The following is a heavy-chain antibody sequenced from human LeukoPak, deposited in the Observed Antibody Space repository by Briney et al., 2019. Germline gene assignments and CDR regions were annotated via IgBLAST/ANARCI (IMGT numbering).Heavy chain of an antibody. D-gene: IGHD6-19*01. Sequence: PPEPLSLTCTVSGVSISSYYCSWIRQPPGKGLEGIGYISTSRSTYYSPSLQRRVPISVAGSKTQCSLTLSSVTAAATAVYYCAGHDEGSGWYRSYIDLWGRGTLVIVSS. CDR3: AGHDEGSGWYRSYIDL. J-gene: IGHJ2*01. V-gene: IGHV4-4*09. CDR2: ISTSRST. CDR1: GVSISSYY.